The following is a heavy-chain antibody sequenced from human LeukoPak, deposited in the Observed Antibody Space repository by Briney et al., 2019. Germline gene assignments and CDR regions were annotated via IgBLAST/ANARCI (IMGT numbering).Heavy chain of an antibody. CDR2: INHRGST. CDR3: ARGVAAGSRYFDL. J-gene: IGHJ2*01. D-gene: IGHD6-13*01. Sequence: SETLSLTCAVYGGSFSGYYWNWIRQPPGKGLEWIGEINHRGSTNYNPSLKSRVTISVDTSKNQFSLKLSSVTAADTAVYYCARGVAAGSRYFDLWGRGTLVTVSS. V-gene: IGHV4-34*01. CDR1: GGSFSGYY.